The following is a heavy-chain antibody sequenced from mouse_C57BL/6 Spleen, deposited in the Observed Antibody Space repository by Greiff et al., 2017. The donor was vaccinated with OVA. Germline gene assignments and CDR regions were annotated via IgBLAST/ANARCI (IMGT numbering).Heavy chain of an antibody. CDR3: ARAPIYYDYGYYFDY. D-gene: IGHD2-4*01. V-gene: IGHV3-6*01. CDR2: ISYDGSN. J-gene: IGHJ2*01. CDR1: GYSITSGYY. Sequence: EVKLQESGPGLVKPSQSLSLTCSVTGYSITSGYYWNWIRQFPGNKLEWMGYISYDGSNNYNPSLKNRISITRDTSKNQFFLKLNSVTTEDTATYYCARAPIYYDYGYYFDYWGQGTTLTVSS.